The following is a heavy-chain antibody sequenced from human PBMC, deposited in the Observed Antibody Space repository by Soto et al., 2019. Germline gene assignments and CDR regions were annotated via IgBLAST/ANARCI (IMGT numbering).Heavy chain of an antibody. D-gene: IGHD6-19*01. CDR2: IYYSGST. CDR1: GGSISSYY. CDR3: ARGPSGWYYGY. V-gene: IGHV4-59*01. J-gene: IGHJ4*02. Sequence: PSETLSLTCTVSGGSISSYYWSWIRQPPGKGLEWIGYIYYSGSTNYSPSLKSRVTISVDTPKNQFSLKLSSVTAADTAVYYCARGPSGWYYGYWGQGTLVTVSS.